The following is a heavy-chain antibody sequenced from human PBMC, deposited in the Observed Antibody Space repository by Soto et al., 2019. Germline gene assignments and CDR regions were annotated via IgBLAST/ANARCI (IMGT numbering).Heavy chain of an antibody. J-gene: IGHJ3*02. V-gene: IGHV3-23*01. CDR1: GFTFSTYA. CDR2: ISSSGGNT. Sequence: EVHLLESGGDLVQPGGSLRLSCAASGFTFSTYAMSWVRQAPGKGLEWVSTISSSGGNTYYTESVKGRITISRDNSKNTLYLQMNSLRAEDTAIYYCATRPTSTVFGYPFDIWGQGTMVTVPS. CDR3: ATRPTSTVFGYPFDI. D-gene: IGHD3-10*01.